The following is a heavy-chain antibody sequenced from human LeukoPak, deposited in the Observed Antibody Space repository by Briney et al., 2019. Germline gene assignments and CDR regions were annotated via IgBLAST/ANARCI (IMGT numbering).Heavy chain of an antibody. D-gene: IGHD3-10*01. CDR2: INPNSGGT. CDR1: GYTFTGYY. V-gene: IGHV1-2*02. Sequence: ASVKVSCKASGYTFTGYYMHWVRQAPGQGLEWMGWINPNSGGTNYAQKFQGRVTMTRDTSISTAYVELSRLRSDDTAVYYCARPYYYGSGSPFDYWGQGTLVTVSS. CDR3: ARPYYYGSGSPFDY. J-gene: IGHJ4*02.